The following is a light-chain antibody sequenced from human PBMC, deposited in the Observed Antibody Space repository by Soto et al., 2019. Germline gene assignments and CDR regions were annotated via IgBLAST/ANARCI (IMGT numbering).Light chain of an antibody. CDR1: QSISSY. V-gene: IGKV3-11*01. CDR2: DAS. J-gene: IGKJ3*01. Sequence: EIVLTQSPATLSLSPGERATLSCRASQSISSYLAWYQQKPDQAPRLLIYDASNRATGIPAWFTGSGSATAFTLTISSLEPQDFSVYCCHQRRTWSFTFGPGTKVHIK. CDR3: HQRRTWSFT.